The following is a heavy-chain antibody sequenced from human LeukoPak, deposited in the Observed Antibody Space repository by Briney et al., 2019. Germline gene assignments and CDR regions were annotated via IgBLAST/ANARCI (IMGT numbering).Heavy chain of an antibody. CDR3: ARDPNYYGLFDY. CDR1: GYTFTAYY. D-gene: IGHD3-10*01. J-gene: IGHJ4*02. Sequence: GASVKVSCKASGYTFTAYYINWVRQAPGQGLEWMGWINSGSGGTKYALRFEGRVTMTRDTSISTAYMELSRLRSDDTAVYYCARDPNYYGLFDYRGQGTLVTVSS. CDR2: INSGSGGT. V-gene: IGHV1-2*02.